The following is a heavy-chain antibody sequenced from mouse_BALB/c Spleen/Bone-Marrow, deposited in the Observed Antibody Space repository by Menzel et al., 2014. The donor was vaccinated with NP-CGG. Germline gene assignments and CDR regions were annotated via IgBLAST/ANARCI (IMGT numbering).Heavy chain of an antibody. V-gene: IGHV14-3*02. CDR1: GFNIKDIY. Sequence: EVQLQESGAELVKPGASVRLSCTASGFNIKDIYIHWMKQRPEQGLEWIGRIDPANGYTKFDPKFQDKATITADTSSNTANLQLGSLTSEDTAVYYCASSGTGGYFDCWGQGTTLTVSP. CDR2: IDPANGYT. J-gene: IGHJ2*01. D-gene: IGHD3-3*01. CDR3: ASSGTGGYFDC.